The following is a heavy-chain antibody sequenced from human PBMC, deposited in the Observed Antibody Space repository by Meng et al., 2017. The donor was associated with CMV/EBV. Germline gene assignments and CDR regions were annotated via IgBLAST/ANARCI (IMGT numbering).Heavy chain of an antibody. J-gene: IGHJ6*02. D-gene: IGHD3-10*01. CDR1: GFTFSSYW. CDR3: ARDGFSRDNTMVRGVIITVVHYYYGMDV. V-gene: IGHV3-7*01. CDR2: IKQDGSEK. Sequence: GESLKISCAASGFTFSSYWMSWVRPAPGKGLEWVANIKQDGSEKYYVDSVKGRFTISRDNAKNSLYLQMNSLRAEDTAVYYCARDGFSRDNTMVRGVIITVVHYYYGMDVWGQGTTVTVSS.